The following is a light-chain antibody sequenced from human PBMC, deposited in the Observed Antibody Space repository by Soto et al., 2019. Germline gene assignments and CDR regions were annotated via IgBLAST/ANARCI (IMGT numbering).Light chain of an antibody. Sequence: QSVLTQPPSASGTPGQRVTFSCSGSSSNIESNFVYWYQQLPGTAPQLLIYRNNQRPSGVPDRFSGSKSGTSASLAISGLRSEDEADYYCAAWDDSLGWVFGGGTKVTVL. CDR2: RNN. V-gene: IGLV1-47*01. CDR1: SSNIESNF. CDR3: AAWDDSLGWV. J-gene: IGLJ3*02.